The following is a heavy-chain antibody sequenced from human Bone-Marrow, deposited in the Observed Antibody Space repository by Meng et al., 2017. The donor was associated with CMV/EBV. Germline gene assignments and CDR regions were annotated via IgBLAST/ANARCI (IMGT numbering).Heavy chain of an antibody. CDR1: GYTFTGYY. CDR2: INPNSGGT. Sequence: ASVKVSCKASGYTFTGYYMHWVRQAPGQGLEWMGWINPNSGGTGYAQKFQGRVTMTRNTSISTAYMELSSLRSEDTAVSYCARGLRQLPPHAKLVGFTYYFDYWGQGTLVTVSS. V-gene: IGHV1-8*02. CDR3: ARGLRQLPPHAKLVGFTYYFDY. J-gene: IGHJ4*02. D-gene: IGHD6-6*01.